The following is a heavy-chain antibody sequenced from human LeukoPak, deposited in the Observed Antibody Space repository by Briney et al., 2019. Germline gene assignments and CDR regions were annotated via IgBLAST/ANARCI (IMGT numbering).Heavy chain of an antibody. CDR3: ARIGFGELFSW. J-gene: IGHJ4*02. V-gene: IGHV3-7*01. CDR2: IKQDGSEK. Sequence: GGSLRLSCAASGFTFSSYWMSWVRQAPGKGLEWVANIKQDGSEKYYVDSVKGRFTISRDNSKNTLYLQMNSLRAEDTAVYYCARIGFGELFSWGGQGTLVTVSS. CDR1: GFTFSSYW. D-gene: IGHD3-10*01.